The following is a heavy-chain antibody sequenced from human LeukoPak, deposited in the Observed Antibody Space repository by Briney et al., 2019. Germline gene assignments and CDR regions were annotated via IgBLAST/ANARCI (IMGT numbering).Heavy chain of an antibody. J-gene: IGHJ4*02. D-gene: IGHD3-22*01. Sequence: GGSLRLSCAASGFTFSTYGMSWVRQAPGKGLEWVSAISGSGRSTYYADSVKGRFTISRDNSKNTLYVQMNSLRAEDTAVYYCARTGVLSYYYDSSGDKIFDYWGQGTLVTVSS. CDR2: ISGSGRST. V-gene: IGHV3-23*01. CDR1: GFTFSTYG. CDR3: ARTGVLSYYYDSSGDKIFDY.